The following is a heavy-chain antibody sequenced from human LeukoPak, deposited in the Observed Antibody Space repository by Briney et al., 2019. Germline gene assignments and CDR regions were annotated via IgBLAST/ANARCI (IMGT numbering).Heavy chain of an antibody. Sequence: GGSLRLSCAASGFTFSSYGMHWVRQAPGKGLEWVAVISYDGSNKYYADSVKGRFTISRDNSKNTLYLQMNSLRAEDTAVYYCARGVGRPGFFYYFDYWGQGTLVTVSS. V-gene: IGHV3-30*03. D-gene: IGHD1-26*01. CDR3: ARGVGRPGFFYYFDY. CDR1: GFTFSSYG. CDR2: ISYDGSNK. J-gene: IGHJ4*02.